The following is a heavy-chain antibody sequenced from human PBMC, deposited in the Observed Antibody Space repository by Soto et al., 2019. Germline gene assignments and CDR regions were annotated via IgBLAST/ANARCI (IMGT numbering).Heavy chain of an antibody. Sequence: GGSLRLSCAASGLTVSNAYMAWVRQAPGMGLEWVSVIYDNGTTYYADSVKGRFTISRDTSTNTLSLQMDSLRAEDTAVYYCVRPLPSGRNYGMDVWGQGTTVTVSS. CDR3: VRPLPSGRNYGMDV. J-gene: IGHJ6*02. CDR2: IYDNGTT. V-gene: IGHV3-53*01. D-gene: IGHD3-10*01. CDR1: GLTVSNAY.